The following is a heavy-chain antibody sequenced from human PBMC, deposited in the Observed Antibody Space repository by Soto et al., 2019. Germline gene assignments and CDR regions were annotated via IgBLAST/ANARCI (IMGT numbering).Heavy chain of an antibody. CDR2: IWYDGSNK. J-gene: IGHJ6*02. CDR3: ARDIGWSIAAAGHYGMDV. D-gene: IGHD6-13*01. Sequence: HPGGSLRLSCAASGFTFSSYGMHWVRQAPGKGLEWVAVIWYDGSNKYYADSVKGRFTISRDNSKNTLYLQMNSLRAEDTAVYYCARDIGWSIAAAGHYGMDVWGQGTTVTVSS. V-gene: IGHV3-33*01. CDR1: GFTFSSYG.